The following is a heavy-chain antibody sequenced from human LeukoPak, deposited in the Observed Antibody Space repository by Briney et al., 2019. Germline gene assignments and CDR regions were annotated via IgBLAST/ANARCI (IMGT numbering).Heavy chain of an antibody. CDR1: GFTFSSYG. Sequence: PGGSLRLSCAASGFTFSSYGMHWVRQAPGKGLEWVAVISYDGSNKYYADSVKGRFTISRDNSKNTLYLQMNSLRAEDTAVYYCAKCLFPSMVRGVEAFDYWGQGTLVTVSS. D-gene: IGHD3-10*01. CDR3: AKCLFPSMVRGVEAFDY. V-gene: IGHV3-30*18. CDR2: ISYDGSNK. J-gene: IGHJ4*02.